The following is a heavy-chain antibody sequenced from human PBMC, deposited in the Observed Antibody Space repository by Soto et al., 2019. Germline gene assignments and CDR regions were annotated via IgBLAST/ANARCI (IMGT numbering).Heavy chain of an antibody. J-gene: IGHJ4*02. D-gene: IGHD3-9*01. CDR2: ISSNSSYI. CDR3: ARDGTSDVEALRYFDWLLHKNYYFDY. Sequence: PGRSLRLPWAAAGVTCGNAWRNLVRQTQGKGLEWVSSISSNSSYISYAESVKGRSTISRDNAKNSLYLQMNSLRAEDTAVYYCARDGTSDVEALRYFDWLLHKNYYFDYWGQGTLVTVSS. CDR1: GVTCGNAW. V-gene: IGHV3-21*01.